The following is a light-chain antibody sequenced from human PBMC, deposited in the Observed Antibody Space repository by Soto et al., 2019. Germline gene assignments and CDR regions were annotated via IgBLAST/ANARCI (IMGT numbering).Light chain of an antibody. CDR2: GES. Sequence: DIHMTQSPSSLSASVGERVTITCRPSQNIKTYLNWYQQKPGKAPQLLIYGESSLQSGVPSRFTGSGSGADFSLTINGLQPEDLATYYCQQSFSFPWTCGQGTKIEIK. CDR1: QNIKTY. J-gene: IGKJ1*01. CDR3: QQSFSFPWT. V-gene: IGKV1-39*01.